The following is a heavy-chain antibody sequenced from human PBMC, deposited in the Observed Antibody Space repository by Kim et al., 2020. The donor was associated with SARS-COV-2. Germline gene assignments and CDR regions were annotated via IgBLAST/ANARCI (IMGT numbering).Heavy chain of an antibody. Sequence: GGSLRLSCAASGFTFSSYAMHWVRQAPGKGLEWVAVISYDGSNKYYADSVKGRFTISRDNSKNTLYLQMNSLRAEDTAVYYCAREYQLLYSARFDPWGQGTLVTVSS. CDR3: AREYQLLYSARFDP. CDR1: GFTFSSYA. J-gene: IGHJ5*02. D-gene: IGHD2-2*02. CDR2: ISYDGSNK. V-gene: IGHV3-30-3*01.